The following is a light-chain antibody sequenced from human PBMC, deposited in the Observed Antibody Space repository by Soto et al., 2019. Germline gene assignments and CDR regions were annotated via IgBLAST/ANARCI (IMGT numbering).Light chain of an antibody. V-gene: IGKV1-9*01. J-gene: IGKJ5*01. Sequence: IQLTQSPSSLSASVGDRVTFTCRASEDISSYLVWYQQKPGAAPKLLIYAASALHSGVPSRFSGSGSGTDFTLTISSLHPEDFAVYFCQQFKKYPITFGQGTRLQIK. CDR3: QQFKKYPIT. CDR2: AAS. CDR1: EDISSY.